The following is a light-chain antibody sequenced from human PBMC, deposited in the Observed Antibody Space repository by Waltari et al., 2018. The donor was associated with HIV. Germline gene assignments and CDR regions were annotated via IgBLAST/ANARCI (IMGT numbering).Light chain of an antibody. Sequence: QSVLTQPPSASGTPGQRVTISCSGSSSNIGSNTVHWYQQLPGTAPKLLIYSNNQRPSGVPDRFSGSKSGTLASLAISGLQSEDEADYYCAAWDDSLNGSWVFGGGTKLTVL. V-gene: IGLV1-44*01. J-gene: IGLJ3*02. CDR1: SSNIGSNT. CDR3: AAWDDSLNGSWV. CDR2: SNN.